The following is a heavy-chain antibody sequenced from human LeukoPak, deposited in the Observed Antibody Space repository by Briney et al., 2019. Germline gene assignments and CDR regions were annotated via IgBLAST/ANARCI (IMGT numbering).Heavy chain of an antibody. D-gene: IGHD3-22*01. J-gene: IGHJ1*01. V-gene: IGHV4-34*01. CDR3: ARALRIANYYDSSGYRPRNEYFQH. CDR2: INHSGST. Sequence: ESSETLSLTCAVYGGSFSGYYWSWIRQPPGKGLEWIGEINHSGSTNYNPSLKSRVTISVDTSKNQSSLKLSSVTAADTAVYYCARALRIANYYDSSGYRPRNEYFQHWGQGTLVTVSS. CDR1: GGSFSGYY.